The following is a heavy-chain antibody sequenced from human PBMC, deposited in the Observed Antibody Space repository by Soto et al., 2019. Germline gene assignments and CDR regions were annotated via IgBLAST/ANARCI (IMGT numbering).Heavy chain of an antibody. CDR2: ISYDGSNK. CDR3: AKDGPAGYLDY. J-gene: IGHJ4*02. Sequence: PVGSLRLSCAASGFTFSSYGMHWVRQAPGKGLEWVAVISYDGSNKYYADSVKGRFTISRDNSKNTLYLQMNSLRAEDTAVYYCAKDGPAGYLDYWGQGTLVTVSS. CDR1: GFTFSSYG. V-gene: IGHV3-30*18. D-gene: IGHD2-2*01.